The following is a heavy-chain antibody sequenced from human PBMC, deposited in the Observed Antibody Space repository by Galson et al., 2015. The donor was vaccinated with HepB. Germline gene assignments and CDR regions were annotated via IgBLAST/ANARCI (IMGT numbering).Heavy chain of an antibody. CDR3: AKGAWAPIPETYFDY. J-gene: IGHJ4*02. CDR1: GFTFSSYG. V-gene: IGHV3-30*18. Sequence: SLRLSCAASGFTFSSYGMHWVRQAPGKGLEWVAVISYDGSNKYYADSVKGRFTISRDNSKNTLYLQMNSQRAEDTAVYYCAKGAWAPIPETYFDYWGQGTLVTVSS. CDR2: ISYDGSNK. D-gene: IGHD2-2*02.